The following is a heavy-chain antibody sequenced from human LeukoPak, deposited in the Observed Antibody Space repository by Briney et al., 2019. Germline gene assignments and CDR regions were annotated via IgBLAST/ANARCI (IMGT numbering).Heavy chain of an antibody. D-gene: IGHD3-22*01. CDR3: AKDRRYYDGSSYYSHDGFDL. CDR2: IQHGGGDK. V-gene: IGHV3-30*02. Sequence: GGSLRLSCEASGFTFSRHDMHWVRQAPGKGLEWVVFIQHGGGDKNYADSVKGRFTISRDNSKNTLYLQMNSLRAEDTAVYYCAKDRRYYDGSSYYSHDGFDLWGQGTMVTVSS. J-gene: IGHJ3*01. CDR1: GFTFSRHD.